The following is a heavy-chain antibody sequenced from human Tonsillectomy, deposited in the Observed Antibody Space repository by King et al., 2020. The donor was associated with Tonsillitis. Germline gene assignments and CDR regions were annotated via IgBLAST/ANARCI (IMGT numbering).Heavy chain of an antibody. Sequence: VQLVESGGGLVQPGGSLRLSCAASGFTFSSYAMSWVRQAPGKGLEVVSAIRGSGGSTYYAHSVKGRFTISRDNSKNTLYRQMNSLRAEDTAVYYCAKDWGSKGVVITHDAFDIWGQGTMVTVSS. J-gene: IGHJ3*02. CDR3: AKDWGSKGVVITHDAFDI. D-gene: IGHD3-22*01. V-gene: IGHV3-23*04. CDR1: GFTFSSYA. CDR2: IRGSGGST.